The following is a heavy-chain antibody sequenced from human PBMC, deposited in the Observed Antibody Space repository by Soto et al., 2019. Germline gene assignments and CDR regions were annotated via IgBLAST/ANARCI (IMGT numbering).Heavy chain of an antibody. D-gene: IGHD1-26*01. CDR3: VRPGHDKNSVTDYFEY. CDR1: GFIFSDYY. CDR2: ISSSSSYT. V-gene: IGHV3-11*05. J-gene: IGHJ4*02. Sequence: QVQLVESGGGLVKPGGSLRLSCAASGFIFSDYYMTWIRQAPGKGLEWVSYISSSSSYTNYADAVKGRFTISRDNTKNSLDLQMNSLRADDTAVYYSVRPGHDKNSVTDYFEYWGQGTLVTVSS.